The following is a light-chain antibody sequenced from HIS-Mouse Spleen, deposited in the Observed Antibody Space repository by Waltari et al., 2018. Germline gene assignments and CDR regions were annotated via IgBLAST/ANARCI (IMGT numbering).Light chain of an antibody. CDR2: EDS. J-gene: IGLJ2*01. CDR3: YSTDSSGNHRV. Sequence: SYELTQPPSVSVSPGQTARITCSGDAFPKKYAYWYQQKSGQAPVLVIYEDSKRPSGIPERFSGSSSGTMATLTISGAQVEDEADYYCYSTDSSGNHRVFGGWTKLTVL. CDR1: AFPKKY. V-gene: IGLV3-10*01.